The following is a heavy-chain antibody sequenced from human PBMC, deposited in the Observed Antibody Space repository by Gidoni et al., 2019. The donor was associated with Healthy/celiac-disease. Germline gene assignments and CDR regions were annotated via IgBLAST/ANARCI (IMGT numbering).Heavy chain of an antibody. Sequence: QVQLQESGPGLVKPSETLSLTCPVSGGSISSYYWSWIRQPAGKGLEWIGRIYTSGSTNYNPSLKSRVTMSVDTSKNQFSLKLSSVTAADTAVYYCARIIVGATNDAFDIWGQGTMVTVSS. J-gene: IGHJ3*02. V-gene: IGHV4-4*07. CDR1: GGSISSYY. CDR3: ARIIVGATNDAFDI. D-gene: IGHD1-26*01. CDR2: IYTSGST.